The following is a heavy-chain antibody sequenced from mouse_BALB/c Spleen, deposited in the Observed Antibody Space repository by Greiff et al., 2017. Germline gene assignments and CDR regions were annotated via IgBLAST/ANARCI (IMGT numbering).Heavy chain of an antibody. J-gene: IGHJ3*01. Sequence: DLVKPGASVKLSCKASGYTFTSYWINWINQRPGQGLEWIGRIAPGSGSTYYNEMFKGKATLTVDTSSSTAYIQLSSLSSEDSAVYFCARKALSHYGGDGFAYWGQGTLVTVSA. D-gene: IGHD1-2*01. V-gene: IGHV1S41*01. CDR2: IAPGSGST. CDR3: ARKALSHYGGDGFAY. CDR1: GYTFTSYW.